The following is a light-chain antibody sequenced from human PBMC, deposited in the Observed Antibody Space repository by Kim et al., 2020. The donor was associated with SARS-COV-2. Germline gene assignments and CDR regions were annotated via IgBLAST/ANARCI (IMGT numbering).Light chain of an antibody. CDR1: SSNIGNNY. CDR2: DNG. Sequence: GQKVTISCSGGSSNIGNNYVSWYQHLPGTAPKLLIYDNGNRPSGIPDRFSGSKSGASATLGITGLQTGDEADYYCEAWDSSLSAWVFGGGTKVTVL. CDR3: EAWDSSLSAWV. V-gene: IGLV1-51*01. J-gene: IGLJ3*02.